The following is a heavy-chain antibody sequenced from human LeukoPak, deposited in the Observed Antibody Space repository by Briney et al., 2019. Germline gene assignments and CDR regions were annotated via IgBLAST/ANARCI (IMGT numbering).Heavy chain of an antibody. CDR1: GGSISNY. Sequence: SETLSLTCTVSGGSISNYWSWIRQPAGKGLEWTGRIYTSGSTNYNPSLKSRVTMSVDTSKNQFSLKLSSVTAADTAVYYCASWYYYDSSGPQGGALDIWGQGTMVTVSS. CDR3: ASWYYYDSSGPQGGALDI. V-gene: IGHV4-4*07. J-gene: IGHJ3*02. CDR2: IYTSGST. D-gene: IGHD3-22*01.